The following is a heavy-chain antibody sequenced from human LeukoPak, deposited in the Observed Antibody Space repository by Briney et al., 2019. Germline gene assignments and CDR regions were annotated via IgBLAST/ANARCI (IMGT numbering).Heavy chain of an antibody. CDR1: GFTFSSYW. D-gene: IGHD2-2*01. CDR2: IYSGGST. CDR3: ARVCSSTSCYDY. V-gene: IGHV3-66*01. J-gene: IGHJ4*02. Sequence: PGGSLRLSCAASGFTFSSYWMSWVRQAPGKGLEWVSVIYSGGSTYYADSVKGRFTISRDNSKNTLYLQMNSLRAEDTAVYYCARVCSSTSCYDYWGQGTLVTVSS.